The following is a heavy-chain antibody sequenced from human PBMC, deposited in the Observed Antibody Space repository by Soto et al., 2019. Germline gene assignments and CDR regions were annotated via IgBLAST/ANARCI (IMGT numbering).Heavy chain of an antibody. CDR2: IIPIFGTA. Sequence: QVQLVQSGAEVKKPGSSVKVSCKASGGTFSSYAISWVRQAPGQGLEWMGGIIPIFGTANYAQKFQGRVTITADESTXXAXMXXSSLRSEDTAVYYCASPYCSGGSCNLDYYYYGMDVWGQGTTVTVSS. CDR1: GGTFSSYA. CDR3: ASPYCSGGSCNLDYYYYGMDV. D-gene: IGHD2-15*01. J-gene: IGHJ6*02. V-gene: IGHV1-69*12.